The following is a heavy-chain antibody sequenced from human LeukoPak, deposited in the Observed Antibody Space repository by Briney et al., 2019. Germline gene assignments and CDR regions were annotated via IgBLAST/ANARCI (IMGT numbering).Heavy chain of an antibody. V-gene: IGHV3-23*01. D-gene: IGHD4-17*01. CDR3: AKERTTVTTIGFDY. J-gene: IGHJ4*02. CDR1: GFTFSSYA. Sequence: GGSLRLSCAASGFTFSSYAMSWVRQAPGKGLEWVSIISGSGGTYYADSVKGRFTISRDNSKNTLYLQMNSLRAEDTAVYYCAKERTTVTTIGFDYWGQGTLVTVSS. CDR2: ISGSGGT.